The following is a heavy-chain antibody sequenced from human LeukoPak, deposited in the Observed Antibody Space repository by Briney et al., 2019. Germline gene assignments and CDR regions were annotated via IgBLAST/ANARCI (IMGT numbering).Heavy chain of an antibody. D-gene: IGHD6-19*01. V-gene: IGHV4-61*02. J-gene: IGHJ6*03. CDR1: GGSISSGIYY. CDR2: IYTSGST. Sequence: SETLSLTCTVSGGSISSGIYYWSWIRQPAGKGLEWIGRIYTSGSTNYNPSLKSRVTMSVDTSKNQFSLKLSSVTAADTAVYYCARDKRVAVAGTYIYYYYMDVWGNGTTVTISS. CDR3: ARDKRVAVAGTYIYYYYMDV.